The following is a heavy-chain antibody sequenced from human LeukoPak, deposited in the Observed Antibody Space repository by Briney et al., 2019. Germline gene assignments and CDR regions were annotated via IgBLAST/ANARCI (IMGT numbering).Heavy chain of an antibody. J-gene: IGHJ4*02. Sequence: PGGSLRLSCAASGFTFSSYAMSWVRQAPGKGLEWVSVIYSGGSTYYADSVKGRLTISRDNSKNTLYLQMNSLRAEDTAVYYCARGSSWYDPIDYWGQGTLVTVSS. CDR3: ARGSSWYDPIDY. V-gene: IGHV3-53*01. D-gene: IGHD6-13*01. CDR2: IYSGGST. CDR1: GFTFSSYA.